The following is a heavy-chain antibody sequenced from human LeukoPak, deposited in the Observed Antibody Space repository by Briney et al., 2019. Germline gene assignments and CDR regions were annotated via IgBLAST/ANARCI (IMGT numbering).Heavy chain of an antibody. Sequence: GSSVKVSCKASGGTFSSYAISWVRQAPGQGLEWMGGIIPIFGTANYAQKFQGRVTITTDESTSTAYMELSSLRSEDTAVYYCARGPGYWDYYYYMDVWGKGTTVTVSS. CDR1: GGTFSSYA. D-gene: IGHD6-13*01. CDR2: IIPIFGTA. V-gene: IGHV1-69*05. J-gene: IGHJ6*03. CDR3: ARGPGYWDYYYYMDV.